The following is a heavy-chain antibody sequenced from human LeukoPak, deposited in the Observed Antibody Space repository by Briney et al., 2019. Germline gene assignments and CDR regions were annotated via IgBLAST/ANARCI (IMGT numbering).Heavy chain of an antibody. CDR3: AKDRAYYYDSSGSNYPEYYLQR. D-gene: IGHD3-22*01. CDR2: ISGSGGNA. Sequence: GGSLRLSCAASGFTSISVAMSWVRQTPGKGLEWVSAISGSGGNAYYADSVKGRFTISRDSSKNTVYLQMNSVRAEDTAIYHCAKDRAYYYDSSGSNYPEYYLQRWGQGTLVIVSS. V-gene: IGHV3-23*01. CDR1: GFTSISVA. J-gene: IGHJ4*02.